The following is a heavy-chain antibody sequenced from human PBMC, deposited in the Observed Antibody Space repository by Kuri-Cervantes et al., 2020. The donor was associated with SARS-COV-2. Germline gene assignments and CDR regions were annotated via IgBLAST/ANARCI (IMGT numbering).Heavy chain of an antibody. CDR2: IYSGGST. J-gene: IGHJ1*01. D-gene: IGHD2-8*01. CDR1: GFTVSTSY. CDR3: ARAAVKGVRHAEYFQH. V-gene: IGHV3-53*01. Sequence: GGSLRLSCAASGFTVSTSYLSWVRQAPGKGLEFISVIYSGGSTYYADSVKGRFTISRDKSKNTVYLQMNTLRVEDTAVYYCARAAVKGVRHAEYFQHWGQGTLVTVSS.